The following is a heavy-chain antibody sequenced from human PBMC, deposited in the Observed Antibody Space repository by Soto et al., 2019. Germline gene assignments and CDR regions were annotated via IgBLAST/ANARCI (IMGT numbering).Heavy chain of an antibody. V-gene: IGHV3-11*01. CDR1: GFTFSDYY. Sequence: QVQLVESGGGLVKPGGSLRLSCVASGFTFSDYYMSWFRQAPGKGLEWVSYISSGGSVIYSADSMKGRFTISRDNAKNSLYLQVNSLRAEDTAVYYCAREPRGDYMTSGCFDYWGQGTLVTVSS. CDR2: ISSGGSVI. D-gene: IGHD4-17*01. J-gene: IGHJ4*02. CDR3: AREPRGDYMTSGCFDY.